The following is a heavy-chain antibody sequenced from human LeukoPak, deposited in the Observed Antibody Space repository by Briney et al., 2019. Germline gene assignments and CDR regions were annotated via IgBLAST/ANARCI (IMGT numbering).Heavy chain of an antibody. CDR3: ARDLQYVGAFDI. Sequence: SQTLSLTCTVSGGSITSGSYYWSWIRQPAGKGLEWIGRIYTSGSTNYNPSLKSRVTISVDTSENQFSLKLTSVTAADTAVYYCARDLQYVGAFDIWGQGTMVTVSS. CDR1: GGSITSGSYY. D-gene: IGHD3-16*01. CDR2: IYTSGST. J-gene: IGHJ3*02. V-gene: IGHV4-61*02.